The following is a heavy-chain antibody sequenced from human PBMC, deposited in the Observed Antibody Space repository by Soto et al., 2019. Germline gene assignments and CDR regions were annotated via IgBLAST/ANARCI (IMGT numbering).Heavy chain of an antibody. CDR2: MNPNSGNT. CDR3: ARRGYSSSWYYYYYYGMDV. V-gene: IGHV1-8*01. CDR1: GYTFTSYD. J-gene: IGHJ6*02. Sequence: QVQLVQSGAEVKKPGASVKVSCKASGYTFTSYDINWVRQATGQGLEWMGWMNPNSGNTGYAQKFQGRVTMTRNHSIRTAYMELSSMRSEDTAVYYCARRGYSSSWYYYYYYGMDVWGQGTTVTVSS. D-gene: IGHD6-13*01.